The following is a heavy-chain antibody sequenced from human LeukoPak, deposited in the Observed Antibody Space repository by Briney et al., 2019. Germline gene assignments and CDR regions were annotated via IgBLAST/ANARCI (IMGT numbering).Heavy chain of an antibody. V-gene: IGHV1-2*02. J-gene: IGHJ4*02. CDR2: INPNSGGT. Sequence: ASVKVSCKASGYTFTGYYMHWVRQAPGQGLEWMGWINPNSGGTNYAQKFQGRVTMTRDTSISTAYMELSRLRSDDTAVYYCAGALCGYYGPIDYWGQGTLVTGSS. CDR3: AGALCGYYGPIDY. CDR1: GYTFTGYY. D-gene: IGHD4-17*01.